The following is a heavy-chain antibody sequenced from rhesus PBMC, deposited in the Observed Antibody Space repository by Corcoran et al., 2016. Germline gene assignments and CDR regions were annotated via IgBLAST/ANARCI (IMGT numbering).Heavy chain of an antibody. CDR3: AREGGYRGDTDYFDY. CDR1: GGSISGGYG. J-gene: IGHJ4*01. Sequence: QVQLQESGPGLLKPSETLYLTCAVSGGSISGGYGWGWIRQPPGKGLELIGSIYSSIGKTTYKTTHRNRVTLSTDTAKNQVSLKLSSVPAADTDGYYCAREGGYRGDTDYFDYWGQGVLVTVSS. D-gene: IGHD5-24*01. CDR2: IYSSIGKT. V-gene: IGHV4-76*01.